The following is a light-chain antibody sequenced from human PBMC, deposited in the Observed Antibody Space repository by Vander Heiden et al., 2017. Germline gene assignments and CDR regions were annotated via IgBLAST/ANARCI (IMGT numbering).Light chain of an antibody. CDR3: MQALQTPLT. Sequence: DIVMTPSPLSLPVTPGEPASISSTSSQSLLPSNRYHYLDWYLQKPGQSPQVLIYLGSNRASGVPDRFSGSGSGTDFTLKISRVEAEDVGVYYCMQALQTPLTFGGGTKVEIK. J-gene: IGKJ4*01. CDR2: LGS. CDR1: QSLLPSNRYHY. V-gene: IGKV2-28*01.